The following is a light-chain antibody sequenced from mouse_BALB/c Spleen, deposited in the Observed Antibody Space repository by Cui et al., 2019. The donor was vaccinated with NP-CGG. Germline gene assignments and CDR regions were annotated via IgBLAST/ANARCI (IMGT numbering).Light chain of an antibody. Sequence: VVTQESALTTSPGETVTLTCRSSTGAVTTGNYANWVQEKPDHLFTGLIGGTNNRAPGVPARFSGSLIGDKAALTITGAQTEDETIYFCALWYSNHWVFGGGTKLTVL. CDR1: TGAVTTGNY. CDR3: ALWYSNHWV. V-gene: IGLV1*01. J-gene: IGLJ1*01. CDR2: GTN.